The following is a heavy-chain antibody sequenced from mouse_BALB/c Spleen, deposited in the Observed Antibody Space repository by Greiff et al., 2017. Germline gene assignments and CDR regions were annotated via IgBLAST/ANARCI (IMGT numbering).Heavy chain of an antibody. D-gene: IGHD1-1*01. CDR3: ARGSRYFDV. CDR1: GFTFSSYA. CDR2: ISSGGSYT. J-gene: IGHJ1*01. Sequence: EVHLVESGGGLVKPGGSLKLSCAASGFTFSSYAMSWVPQSPEKRLEWVAEISSGGSYTYYPDTVTGRSTISRDNAKNTLYMEMSSVRSEDTAMYYCARGSRYFDVWGAGTTVTVSS. V-gene: IGHV5-9-4*01.